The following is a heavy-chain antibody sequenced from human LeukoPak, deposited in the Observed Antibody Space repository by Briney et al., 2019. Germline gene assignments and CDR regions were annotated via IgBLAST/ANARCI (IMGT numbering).Heavy chain of an antibody. V-gene: IGHV1-2*02. D-gene: IGHD3-10*01. CDR3: ARDGSSRWFGELSPYYYYYRDV. J-gene: IGHJ6*03. CDR1: GYTFTGYY. Sequence: ASVKVSCKASGYTFTGYYMHWVRQAPGQGLEWMVWINPNSGGTNYAQKRQGRVTMTRDTSIRTAYMELSRLRSDDTAVYYCARDGSSRWFGELSPYYYYYRDVWGKGTTVTVSS. CDR2: INPNSGGT.